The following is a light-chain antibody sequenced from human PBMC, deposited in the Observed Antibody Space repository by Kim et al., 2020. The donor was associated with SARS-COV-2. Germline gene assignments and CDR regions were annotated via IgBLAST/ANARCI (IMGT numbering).Light chain of an antibody. CDR2: GKN. CDR3: NSRDSSAQRYV. CDR1: SLTSYY. Sequence: SSELTQDPAVSVALGHTVRITCQGDSLTSYYVSWYQQRPGQAPVLVIYGKNNRPSGIPDRFPGFSSGNTASLTITGALAEDEADYYCNSRDSSAQRYVFGTGTKVTVL. V-gene: IGLV3-19*01. J-gene: IGLJ1*01.